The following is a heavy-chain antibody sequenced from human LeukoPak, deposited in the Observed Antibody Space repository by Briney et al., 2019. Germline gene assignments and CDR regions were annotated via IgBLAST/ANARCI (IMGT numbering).Heavy chain of an antibody. D-gene: IGHD5-18*01. CDR2: ISGSGGNT. Sequence: GGSLRLSCAASGFTFSSYAMTWVRQGPGKGLEWVSSISGSGGNTYYAVSVKGRFTISRDNSRNTLYLQKNSLRAEDTAVYYCAKDTAEYTYGSSFDYWGQGTLVTVSS. V-gene: IGHV3-23*01. CDR3: AKDTAEYTYGSSFDY. J-gene: IGHJ4*02. CDR1: GFTFSSYA.